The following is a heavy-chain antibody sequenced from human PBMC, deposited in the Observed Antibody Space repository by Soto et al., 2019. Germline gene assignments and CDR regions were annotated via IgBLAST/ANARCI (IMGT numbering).Heavy chain of an antibody. CDR1: GGPISSYY. Sequence: XETLSLTCTVSGGPISSYYWSWIRQPPGKGLEWIGYIYYSGSTNCNPSLKSRVTISVDTSKNQFSLKLSSVTAADTAVYYCVCLGGSFAVPHFDYWGQGTLVTVSS. D-gene: IGHD1-26*01. CDR3: VCLGGSFAVPHFDY. J-gene: IGHJ4*02. V-gene: IGHV4-59*08. CDR2: IYYSGST.